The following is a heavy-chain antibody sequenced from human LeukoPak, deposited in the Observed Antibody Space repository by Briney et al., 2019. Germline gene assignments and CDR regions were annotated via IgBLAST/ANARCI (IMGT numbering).Heavy chain of an antibody. D-gene: IGHD3-3*01. CDR1: GGSISSGGYY. Sequence: SETLSLTCTVSGGSISSGGYYWSWIRQHPGKGLEWIGYIYYSGSTYYNPSLKSRVTISVDTSKNQFSLKLSSVTAADTAVYYCARLGAGPTYYDFWSGYSLFYFDYWGQGTLVTVSS. CDR3: ARLGAGPTYYDFWSGYSLFYFDY. V-gene: IGHV4-31*03. CDR2: IYYSGST. J-gene: IGHJ4*02.